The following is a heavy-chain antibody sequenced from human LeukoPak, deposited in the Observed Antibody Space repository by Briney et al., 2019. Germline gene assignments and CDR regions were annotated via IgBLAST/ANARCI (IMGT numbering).Heavy chain of an antibody. CDR1: GFTFGTYA. CDR2: ISGSGGGT. D-gene: IGHD5-18*01. J-gene: IGHJ3*02. Sequence: GGSLRLSCAASGFTFGTYAMSWVRQAPGKGLEWVSAISGSGGGTYYADSVKGRFTISRDNSKNTLYLQMNSLRADDTAVYYCAGLDAAMPDAFDIWGQGTTVTVSS. V-gene: IGHV3-23*01. CDR3: AGLDAAMPDAFDI.